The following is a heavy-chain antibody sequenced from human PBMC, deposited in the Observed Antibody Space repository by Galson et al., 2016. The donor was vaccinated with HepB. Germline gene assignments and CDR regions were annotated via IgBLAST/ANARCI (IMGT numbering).Heavy chain of an antibody. CDR1: GFTFSSYG. J-gene: IGHJ4*02. CDR2: ISSSSSII. Sequence: SLRLSCAASGFTFSSYGMNWVRQAPGKGLEWVSYISSSSSIIYYADSVAGRFTISRDNAKNLLYLQMSSLRAEDTAVFYCVRGSRGSLTVFGGRVPYFDSWGQGTLVTVSS. V-gene: IGHV3-48*01. CDR3: VRGSRGSLTVFGGRVPYFDS. D-gene: IGHD3-3*01.